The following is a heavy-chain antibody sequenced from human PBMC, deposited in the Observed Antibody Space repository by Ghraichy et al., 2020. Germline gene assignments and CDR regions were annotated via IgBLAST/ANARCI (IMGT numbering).Heavy chain of an antibody. Sequence: SETLSLTCAVYGGSFSGYYWSWIRQPPGKGLEWIGEINHSGSTNYNPSLKSRVTISVDTSKNQFSLKLSSVTAADTAVYYCARGRFLVTMVQGVIPPYYFDDWGHGTLVTVSS. CDR1: GGSFSGYY. J-gene: IGHJ4*01. CDR3: ARGRFLVTMVQGVIPPYYFDD. V-gene: IGHV4-34*01. CDR2: INHSGST. D-gene: IGHD3-10*01.